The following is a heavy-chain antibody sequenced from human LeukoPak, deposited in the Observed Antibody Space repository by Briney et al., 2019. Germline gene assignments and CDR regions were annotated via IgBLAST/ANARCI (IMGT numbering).Heavy chain of an antibody. V-gene: IGHV3-21*01. CDR3: ARDPYNGNYGDSYYYYMDV. Sequence: GGSLRLSCAASGFTFSTYNMNWVRQAPGKGLEWVSSITSSSSYTFYADSVKGRFTISRDNAKSSLYLQMNSLRAEDTAIYYCARDPYNGNYGDSYYYYMDVWGKGTTVTLSS. CDR1: GFTFSTYN. J-gene: IGHJ6*03. D-gene: IGHD1-26*01. CDR2: ITSSSSYT.